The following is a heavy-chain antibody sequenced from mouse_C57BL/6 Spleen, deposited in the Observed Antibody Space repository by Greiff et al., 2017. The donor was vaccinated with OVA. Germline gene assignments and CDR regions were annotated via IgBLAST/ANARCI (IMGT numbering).Heavy chain of an antibody. V-gene: IGHV1-52*01. CDR2: IDPSDSET. Sequence: QVQLQQPGAELVRPGSSVKLSCKASGYTFTSYWMHWVKQRPIQGLEWIGNIDPSDSETHYNQKFKDKATLTVDKSSSTAYMQLSSLTSEDSAVYYCARGVPYTDAMDYWGQGTSVTVSS. CDR3: ARGVPYTDAMDY. CDR1: GYTFTSYW. D-gene: IGHD2-10*01. J-gene: IGHJ4*01.